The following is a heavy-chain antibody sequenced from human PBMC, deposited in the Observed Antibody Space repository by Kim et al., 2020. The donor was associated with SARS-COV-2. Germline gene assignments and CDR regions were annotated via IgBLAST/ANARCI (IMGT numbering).Heavy chain of an antibody. V-gene: IGHV4-31*03. J-gene: IGHJ2*01. Sequence: SETLSLTCTVSGGSISSGGYYWSWIRQHPGKGLEWIGYIYYSGSTYYNPSLKSRVTISVDTSKNQFSLKLSSVTAADTAVYYCAGSIAAAGTDLWGRGTLVTVSS. CDR1: GGSISSGGYY. CDR2: IYYSGST. CDR3: AGSIAAAGTDL. D-gene: IGHD6-13*01.